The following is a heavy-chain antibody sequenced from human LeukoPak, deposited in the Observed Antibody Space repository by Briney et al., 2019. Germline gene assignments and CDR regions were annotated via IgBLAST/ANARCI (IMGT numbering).Heavy chain of an antibody. D-gene: IGHD3-22*01. CDR3: ASPYDSSGYPPFFDY. CDR2: IYSGGST. V-gene: IGHV3-66*01. Sequence: GGSLRLSCAASGFTGSSNYMSWVRQAPGKGLEWVSVIYSGGSTYYADSVKGRFTISRDNSKNTLYLQMNSLRAEDTAVYYCASPYDSSGYPPFFDYWGQGTLVTVSS. CDR1: GFTGSSNY. J-gene: IGHJ4*02.